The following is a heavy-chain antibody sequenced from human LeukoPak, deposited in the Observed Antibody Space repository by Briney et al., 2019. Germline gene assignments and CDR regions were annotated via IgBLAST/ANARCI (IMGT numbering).Heavy chain of an antibody. V-gene: IGHV3-30*02. CDR2: FRHIGGNI. Sequence: GGSLRLSCAASGFTLSGYWMSWVRQAPGKGLKGWPFFRHIGGNIYYADSVKGRFTISRDNSKNTLYLQMNSLRPEDTAVYSCAKARLGYCSGGSCPLWFDPWGQGTLVTVSS. CDR1: GFTLSGYW. J-gene: IGHJ5*02. CDR3: AKARLGYCSGGSCPLWFDP. D-gene: IGHD2-15*01.